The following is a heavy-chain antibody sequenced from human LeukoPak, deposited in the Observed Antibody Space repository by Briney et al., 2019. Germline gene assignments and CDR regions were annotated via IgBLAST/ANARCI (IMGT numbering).Heavy chain of an antibody. CDR2: IYYSGST. D-gene: IGHD5-12*01. Sequence: PSETLSLTCTVSGGSISSSSYYWGWIRQPPGKGLEWIGSIYYSGSTYYNPSLKSRVTISVDTSKTQFSLKLSSVTAADTAVYYCARLHLVATSHVGFRFPYYYMDVWGKGTTVTVSS. CDR1: GGSISSSSYY. J-gene: IGHJ6*03. CDR3: ARLHLVATSHVGFRFPYYYMDV. V-gene: IGHV4-39*01.